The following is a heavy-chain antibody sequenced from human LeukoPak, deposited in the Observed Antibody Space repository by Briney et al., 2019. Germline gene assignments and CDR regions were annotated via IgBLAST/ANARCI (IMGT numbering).Heavy chain of an antibody. CDR1: GYTLTELS. D-gene: IGHD3-3*01. CDR2: FDPEDGET. CDR3: ASLPVYYDFWSGYR. V-gene: IGHV1-24*01. J-gene: IGHJ4*02. Sequence: ASVKVSCKVSGYTLTELSMHWVRQAPGKGLEWMGGFDPEDGETIYAQKFQGRVTMTEDTSTDTAYMELSSVTAADTAVYYCASLPVYYDFWSGYRWGQGTLVTVSS.